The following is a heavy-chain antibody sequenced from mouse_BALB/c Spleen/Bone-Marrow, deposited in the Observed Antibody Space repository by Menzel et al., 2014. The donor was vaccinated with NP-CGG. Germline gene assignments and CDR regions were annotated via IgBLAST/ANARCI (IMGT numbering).Heavy chain of an antibody. D-gene: IGHD1-1*01. V-gene: IGHV1S22*01. J-gene: IGHJ4*01. CDR3: TRSPITTVVAETMDC. Sequence: LQQSGSELVRPGTSVKLSCEASGYTFTSYWMHWVKQGPGQGLEWIGNIYPFSGSSNYDEKFKSKATLTVDTSSSTAYMQLSSLTSEDSAVYYCTRSPITTVVAETMDCWGQGTSVTVSS. CDR2: IYPFSGSS. CDR1: GYTFTSYW.